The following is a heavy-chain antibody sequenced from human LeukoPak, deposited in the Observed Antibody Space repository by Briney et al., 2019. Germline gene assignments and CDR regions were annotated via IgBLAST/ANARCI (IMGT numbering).Heavy chain of an antibody. CDR2: INHSGST. J-gene: IGHJ4*02. CDR1: GGSFSGNY. D-gene: IGHD5-18*01. Sequence: SETLSLTCAVHGGSFSGNYWNWIRQPPGKGLEWIGEINHSGSTNYNPSLKSRVTISVDKSKNQFSLKLSSVTAADTAVYYCAREPRTRKGSYSYGLFDYWGQGTLVTVSS. V-gene: IGHV4-34*01. CDR3: AREPRTRKGSYSYGLFDY.